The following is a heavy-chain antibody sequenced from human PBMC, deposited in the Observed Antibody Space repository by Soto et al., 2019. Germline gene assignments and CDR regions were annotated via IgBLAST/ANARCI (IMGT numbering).Heavy chain of an antibody. CDR2: IFDRGSTSNKFDSGSS. CDR3: VKERRDDYKYYFES. D-gene: IGHD4-4*01. J-gene: IGHJ4*02. V-gene: IGHV4-59*01. Sequence: SETLSLTCSVSGASITGFYWSWIRQPPGKGLEWIGYIFDRGSTSNKFDSGSSNYNPSLRSRVTMSVDTSKNQFSLKVTSVTAADTAVYYCVKERRDDYKYYFESWGQGILVTVS. CDR1: GASITGFY.